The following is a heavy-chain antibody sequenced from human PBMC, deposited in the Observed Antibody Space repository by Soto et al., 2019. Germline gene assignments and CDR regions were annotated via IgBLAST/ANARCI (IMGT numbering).Heavy chain of an antibody. CDR3: ARARSRGYAFDI. Sequence: PSETLSLTCTVSGGSISSYYWSWIRQPPGKGLEWIGYIYYSGSTNYNPSLKSRVTISVDTSKNQFSLKLSSVTAADTAVYYCARARSRGYAFDIWGPGTMVTVSS. CDR1: GGSISSYY. J-gene: IGHJ3*02. CDR2: IYYSGST. D-gene: IGHD6-13*01. V-gene: IGHV4-59*01.